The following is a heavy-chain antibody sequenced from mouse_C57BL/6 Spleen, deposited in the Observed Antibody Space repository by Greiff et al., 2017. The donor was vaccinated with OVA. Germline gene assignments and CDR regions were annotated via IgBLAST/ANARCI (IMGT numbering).Heavy chain of an antibody. J-gene: IGHJ4*01. CDR2: INPNNGGT. CDR1: GYTFTDYY. V-gene: IGHV1-26*01. Sequence: EVQLQQSGPELVKPGASVKISCKASGYTFTDYYMNWVKQSHGKSLEWIGDINPNNGGTSYNQKFKGKATLTVDKSSSTAYMELRSLTSEDSAVYYCATAYYDYGGERVGYYYAMDYWGQGTSVTVSS. CDR3: ATAYYDYGGERVGYYYAMDY. D-gene: IGHD2-4*01.